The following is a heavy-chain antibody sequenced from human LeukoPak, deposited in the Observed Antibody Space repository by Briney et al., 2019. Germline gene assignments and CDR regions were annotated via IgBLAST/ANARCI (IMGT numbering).Heavy chain of an antibody. Sequence: ASVKVSCKASGYTFTSYYMHWVRQALGQGLEWMGIINPSGGSTSYAQKFQGRVTMTRDTSTSTVYMELSSLRSEDAAVYYCATTASMVRGVIKSLDYWGQGTLVTVSS. D-gene: IGHD3-10*01. J-gene: IGHJ4*02. CDR1: GYTFTSYY. V-gene: IGHV1-46*01. CDR2: INPSGGST. CDR3: ATTASMVRGVIKSLDY.